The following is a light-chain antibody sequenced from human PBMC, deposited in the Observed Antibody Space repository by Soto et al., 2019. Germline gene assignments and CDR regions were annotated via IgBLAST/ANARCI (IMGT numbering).Light chain of an antibody. CDR3: CSYPGSSTWDVV. CDR1: SSDVGSYNL. CDR2: EGT. J-gene: IGLJ2*01. Sequence: QSALTQPASVSGSPGQSITISCTGTSSDVGSYNLVSWYQQHPGKAPKLMIYEGTKRPSGVSNRFSGSKSGNTASLTISGLQAEDEDDYYCCSYPGSSTWDVVFGGGTKLTVL. V-gene: IGLV2-23*01.